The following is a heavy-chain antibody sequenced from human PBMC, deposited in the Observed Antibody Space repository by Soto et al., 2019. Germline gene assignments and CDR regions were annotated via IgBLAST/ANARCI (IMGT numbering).Heavy chain of an antibody. D-gene: IGHD6-19*01. J-gene: IGHJ6*02. CDR3: ARTGYSSGWYNYYGMDV. CDR2: IFSNDEK. Sequence: QVTLMESGPVLVKPTETLTLTCTVSGFSLSNARMGVSWIRQPPGKALEWLAHIFSNDEKSYSTSLKSRLTISKDTSKSQVVLTMTNMDPVDTATYYCARTGYSSGWYNYYGMDVWGQGTTVTVSS. CDR1: GFSLSNARMG. V-gene: IGHV2-26*01.